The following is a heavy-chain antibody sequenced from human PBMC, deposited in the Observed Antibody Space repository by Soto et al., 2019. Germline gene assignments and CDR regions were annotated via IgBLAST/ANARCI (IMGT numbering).Heavy chain of an antibody. Sequence: PSETLSLTCAVYGGSFSGYYWSWIRQPPGKGLEWIGEINHSGSTNYNPSLKSRVTISVDTSKNQFSLKLSSVTAADTAVYYCARGRNYDILTDYYYYGMDVWDQGTTVTVSS. V-gene: IGHV4-34*01. D-gene: IGHD3-9*01. CDR3: ARGRNYDILTDYYYYGMDV. J-gene: IGHJ6*02. CDR2: INHSGST. CDR1: GGSFSGYY.